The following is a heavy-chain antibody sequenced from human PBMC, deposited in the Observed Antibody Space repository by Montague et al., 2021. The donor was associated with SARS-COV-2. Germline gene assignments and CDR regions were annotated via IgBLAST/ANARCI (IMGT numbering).Heavy chain of an antibody. J-gene: IGHJ3*02. CDR1: GASVGSSD. CDR2: FYSVGST. Sequence: SETLSLTCTVSGASVGSSDWGWIRQSPGKGLEWIGYFYSVGSTDYNPSLKSRPTISRDTSKNQFSLKVRSVTAADTAVYYCARETMTADAFDIWGQGTMVTVSS. D-gene: IGHD1-14*01. V-gene: IGHV4-59*02. CDR3: ARETMTADAFDI.